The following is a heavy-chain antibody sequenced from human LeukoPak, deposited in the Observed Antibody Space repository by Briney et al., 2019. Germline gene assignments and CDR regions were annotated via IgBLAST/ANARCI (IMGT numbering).Heavy chain of an antibody. CDR1: GGSISSYY. CDR2: IYYSGST. Sequence: SETLSLTCTVSGGSISSYYWSWIRQPPGKGLEWIGYIYYSGSTNYNPSLKSPVTISVDTSKNRFSLKLSSVTAADTAVYYCARGGYRYGLKAFDYWGQGTLVTVSS. CDR3: ARGGYRYGLKAFDY. V-gene: IGHV4-59*01. J-gene: IGHJ4*02. D-gene: IGHD5-18*01.